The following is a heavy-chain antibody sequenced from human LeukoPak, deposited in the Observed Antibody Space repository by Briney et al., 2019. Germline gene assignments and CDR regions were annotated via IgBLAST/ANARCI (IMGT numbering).Heavy chain of an antibody. V-gene: IGHV4-30-2*01. CDR1: GGSISSGGYY. Sequence: TLSLTCTVSGGSISSGGYYWSWIRQPPGKGLEWIGYIYHSGSTYYNPSLKSRVTISVDRSKNQFSLKLSSVTAADTAVYYCARDWGYQLPGNWFDPWGQGTLVTVSS. J-gene: IGHJ5*02. CDR3: ARDWGYQLPGNWFDP. D-gene: IGHD2-2*01. CDR2: IYHSGST.